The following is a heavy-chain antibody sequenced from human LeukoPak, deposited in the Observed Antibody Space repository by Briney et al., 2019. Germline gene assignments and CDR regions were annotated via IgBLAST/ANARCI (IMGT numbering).Heavy chain of an antibody. D-gene: IGHD4-17*01. CDR3: AKADGVYGDYVAFDI. J-gene: IGHJ3*02. Sequence: GGSLRLSCAASGFTFDDYAMHWVRQAPGKGLEWVSGISWNSGSIGYADSVKGRFTISRDNSKNTLYLQMNSLRAEDTAVYYCAKADGVYGDYVAFDIWGQGTMVTVSS. CDR1: GFTFDDYA. V-gene: IGHV3-9*01. CDR2: ISWNSGSI.